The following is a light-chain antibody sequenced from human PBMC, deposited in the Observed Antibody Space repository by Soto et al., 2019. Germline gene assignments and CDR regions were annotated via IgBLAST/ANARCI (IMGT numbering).Light chain of an antibody. Sequence: EIVLTQSPGTLSLSPGERATLSCRASQSVTNSYLAWYQQKPGQAPRLLIYGASTRATGIPDRFSGSGSGTDFTLTISRLEPEDFAVYYCQQYSSSSSTFGQGTKVDIK. V-gene: IGKV3-20*01. CDR2: GAS. CDR3: QQYSSSSST. CDR1: QSVTNSY. J-gene: IGKJ1*01.